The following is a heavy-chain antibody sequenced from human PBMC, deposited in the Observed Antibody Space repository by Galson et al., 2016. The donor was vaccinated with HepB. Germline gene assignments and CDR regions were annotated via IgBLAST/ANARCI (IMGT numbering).Heavy chain of an antibody. V-gene: IGHV4-4*02. CDR1: GATISNDYW. D-gene: IGHD1-26*01. Sequence: ETLSLTCAVSGATISNDYWWSWVRQSPEKGFEWLGEIYQTGTANYNPSFTRRATISVDTSKNEISLRLDSVTAADTAVYYGARGTLGTTATMAFDYWGQGTPGIVSS. CDR3: ARGTLGTTATMAFDY. J-gene: IGHJ4*02. CDR2: IYQTGTA.